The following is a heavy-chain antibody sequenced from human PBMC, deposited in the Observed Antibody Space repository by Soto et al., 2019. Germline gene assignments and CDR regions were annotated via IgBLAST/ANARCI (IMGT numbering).Heavy chain of an antibody. J-gene: IGHJ4*02. V-gene: IGHV4-31*03. CDR2: IYYSGST. Sequence: KPSETLSLTCTVSGGSVSRGGYFWNWIRQHPGKGLEWIGYIYYSGSTSYNPSLKNRVSISVDPSNNQFSLRLSSATAADTAVYYCARAYPPDYRSGSRGSFDYWGQGTLVTVSS. D-gene: IGHD3-3*01. CDR3: ARAYPPDYRSGSRGSFDY. CDR1: GGSVSRGGYF.